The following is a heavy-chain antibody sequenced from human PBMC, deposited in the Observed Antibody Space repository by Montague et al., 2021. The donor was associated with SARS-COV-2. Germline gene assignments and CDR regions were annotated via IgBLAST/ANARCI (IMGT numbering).Heavy chain of an antibody. CDR1: GGSISGYY. V-gene: IGHV4-59*08. CDR3: ARTYCYGSVVWFDP. J-gene: IGHJ5*02. Sequence: SETLSLTCTVSGGSISGYYWSWIRQPPGKGLEWIGYIYYSGSTNYNPSLKSRVTISVDTSKNQFSLKLSSVTAADTAVYYCARTYCYGSVVWFDPWGQGTLVTVSS. CDR2: IYYSGST. D-gene: IGHD3-10*01.